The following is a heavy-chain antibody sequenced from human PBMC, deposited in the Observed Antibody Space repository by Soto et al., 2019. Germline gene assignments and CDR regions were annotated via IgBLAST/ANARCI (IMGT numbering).Heavy chain of an antibody. Sequence: QVQLVESGGGVVQPGRSLRLSCAASGFTFSSYGMHWVRQAPGKGLEWVAVISYDGSNKYYADSVKGRFTISRDNSKNTLYLQMNSLRAEDTAVYYCAKDGTMVRGVLNYGMDVWGQGTTVTVSS. CDR2: ISYDGSNK. CDR3: AKDGTMVRGVLNYGMDV. J-gene: IGHJ6*02. D-gene: IGHD3-10*01. CDR1: GFTFSSYG. V-gene: IGHV3-30*18.